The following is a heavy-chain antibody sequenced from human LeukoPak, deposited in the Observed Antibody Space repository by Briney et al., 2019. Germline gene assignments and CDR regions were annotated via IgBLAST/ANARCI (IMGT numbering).Heavy chain of an antibody. Sequence: PSETLSLTCNVSGDSVSSYYWGWIRQPPGKGLEWIGSIYYSGSTYYNPSLKSRVTISVDTSKNQFSLKLSSVTAADTAVYYCARDRDYYDSSGSDYWGQGTLVTVSS. J-gene: IGHJ4*02. D-gene: IGHD3-22*01. CDR2: IYYSGST. V-gene: IGHV4-39*07. CDR3: ARDRDYYDSSGSDY. CDR1: GDSVSSYY.